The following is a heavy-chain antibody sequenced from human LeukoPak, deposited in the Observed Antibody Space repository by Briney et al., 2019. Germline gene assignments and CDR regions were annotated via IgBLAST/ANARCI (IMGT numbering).Heavy chain of an antibody. D-gene: IGHD3-16*01. V-gene: IGHV3-23*01. CDR3: AKDWTPHNRVYDCLDS. Sequence: GGSLRLSCAASGFAFGGHAMSWVRQAPGKGPEWVATIGSGADLFYAESVKGRFTTSRDDPRNTLWLQMNSLRAEDTALYYCAKDWTPHNRVYDCLDSWGQGTQVTVSS. CDR1: GFAFGGHA. J-gene: IGHJ4*02. CDR2: IGSGADL.